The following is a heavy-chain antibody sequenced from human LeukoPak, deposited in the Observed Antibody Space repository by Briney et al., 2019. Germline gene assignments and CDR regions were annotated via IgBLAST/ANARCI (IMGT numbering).Heavy chain of an antibody. V-gene: IGHV3-48*01. CDR1: GFTFSSYS. CDR2: ISSSSSTI. Sequence: PGGSVRLSCAASGFTFSSYSMNWVRQAPGKGLEWVSYISSSSSTIYYADSVKGRFTISRDNAKNSLYLQMNSLRAEDTAVYYCARAKRNGFDIWGQGTMISVSS. J-gene: IGHJ3*02. CDR3: ARAKRNGFDI.